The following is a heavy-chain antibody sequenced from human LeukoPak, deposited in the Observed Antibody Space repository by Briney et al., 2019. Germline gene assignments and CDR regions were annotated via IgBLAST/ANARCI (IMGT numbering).Heavy chain of an antibody. D-gene: IGHD5-18*01. CDR1: GGSISSYY. CDR3: AREIQLWLGRFFDY. CDR2: IFYSGST. V-gene: IGHV4-59*01. J-gene: IGHJ4*02. Sequence: SETLSLTCTVSGGSISSYYWSWIRQPPGKGLEWIGYIFYSGSTSYNPSLKSRVAISVDTSKIQFSLKLSSVTAADTAVYYCAREIQLWLGRFFDYWGQGTLVTVSS.